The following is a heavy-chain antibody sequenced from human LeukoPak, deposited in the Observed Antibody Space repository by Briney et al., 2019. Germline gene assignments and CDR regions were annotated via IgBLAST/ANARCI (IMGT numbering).Heavy chain of an antibody. D-gene: IGHD2-2*01. CDR3: ARRVPVRSGNGFYP. V-gene: IGHV4-39*01. CDR2: MNYGGCT. J-gene: IGHJ5*02. Sequence: SETLSLTCTVSVGSISNNDYFWGWIRQPPGKGLEWIGRMNYGGCTHDNPYLKSRDTISVDTSQNQVSLKLSSVTAANTGEDHGARRVPVRSGNGFYPRGEGALVTVSS. CDR1: VGSISNNDYF.